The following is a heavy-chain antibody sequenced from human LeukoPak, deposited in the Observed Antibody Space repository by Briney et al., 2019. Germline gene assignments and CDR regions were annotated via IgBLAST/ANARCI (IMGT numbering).Heavy chain of an antibody. V-gene: IGHV1-2*02. CDR3: ARGLQETLAWLQAFSAFDI. Sequence: ASVKGTCKASGYTFTAYHMHWVRQAPGQGLEWMGCINPNSGGTNYAQKFQGRVTMTRDTSISTAYMELSRLRSDGTAVYYCARGLQETLAWLQAFSAFDIWGQGTMVTVSS. CDR1: GYTFTAYH. D-gene: IGHD6-19*01. J-gene: IGHJ3*02. CDR2: INPNSGGT.